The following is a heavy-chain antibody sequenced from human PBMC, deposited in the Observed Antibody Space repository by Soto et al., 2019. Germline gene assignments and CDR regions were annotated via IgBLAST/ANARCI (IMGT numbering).Heavy chain of an antibody. Sequence: SGGSLRLSCAASGVTFSNAWINWVRQAPGKGLEWVGRIKSKTDGGTPDYAAPVKGRFAISRDDSKKTVYLQMNSLKTEDTGIYYCTTDSYSSIIVGRFDYWGHGTLVTV. CDR3: TTDSYSSIIVGRFDY. J-gene: IGHJ4*01. V-gene: IGHV3-15*07. D-gene: IGHD3-22*01. CDR1: GVTFSNAW. CDR2: IKSKTDGGTP.